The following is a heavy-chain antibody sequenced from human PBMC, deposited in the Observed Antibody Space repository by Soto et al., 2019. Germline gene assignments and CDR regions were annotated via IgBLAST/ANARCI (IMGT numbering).Heavy chain of an antibody. CDR2: IYYSGST. CDR3: ARSPYGARQYNWFDP. V-gene: IGHV4-59*12. J-gene: IGHJ5*02. D-gene: IGHD4-17*01. CDR1: GGSLSNYY. Sequence: QVQLQESGPGLVKPSETLSLTCTVSGGSLSNYYWNWIRQPPGKALEWIAYIYYSGSTNYNPSLKSRVTISVATSKNQFSLKLSSVTAADTAMYYCARSPYGARQYNWFDPWGQGTLVTVSS.